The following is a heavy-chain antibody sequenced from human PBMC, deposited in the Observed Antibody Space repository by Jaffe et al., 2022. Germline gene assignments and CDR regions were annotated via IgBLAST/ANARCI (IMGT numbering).Heavy chain of an antibody. V-gene: IGHV1-69*01. CDR1: GGTFSSYA. CDR3: ATGWAPTGPGEGMGGIAARHGDFDY. D-gene: IGHD6-6*01. J-gene: IGHJ4*02. CDR2: IIPIFGTA. Sequence: QVQLVQSGAEVKKPGSSVKVSCKASGGTFSSYAISWVRQAPGQGLEWMGGIIPIFGTANYAQKFQGRVTITADESTSTAYMELSSLRSEDTAVYYCATGWAPTGPGEGMGGIAARHGDFDYWGQGTLVTVSS.